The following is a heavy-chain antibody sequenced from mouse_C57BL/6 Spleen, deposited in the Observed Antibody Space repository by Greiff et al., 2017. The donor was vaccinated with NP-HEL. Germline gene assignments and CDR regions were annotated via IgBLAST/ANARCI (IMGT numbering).Heavy chain of an antibody. Sequence: EVKLMESGAELVRPGASVKLSCTASGFNIKDDYMHWVKQRPEQGLEWIGWIDPDNGDTEYASKFQGKATITADTSSNTAYLQLSSLTSEDTAVYYCTTEGWDYSKFDYWGQGTTLTVSS. D-gene: IGHD2-5*01. J-gene: IGHJ2*01. CDR2: IDPDNGDT. CDR1: GFNIKDDY. V-gene: IGHV14-4*01. CDR3: TTEGWDYSKFDY.